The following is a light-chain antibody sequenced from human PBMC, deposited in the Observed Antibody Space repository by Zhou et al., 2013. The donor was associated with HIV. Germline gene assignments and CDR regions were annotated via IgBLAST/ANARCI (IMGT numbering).Light chain of an antibody. J-gene: IGKJ2*01. CDR2: GAS. Sequence: VVMTQSPAFLSVSPGERVTLSCRASQSVDSNYLAWYQHKPGQGPKVLIFGASTRANGIPGRFSGSGSGTEFTLTISRLEPEDFAVYYCQHYGVSPYTFGPGTKLEI. V-gene: IGKV3-20*01. CDR1: QSVDSNY. CDR3: QHYGVSPYT.